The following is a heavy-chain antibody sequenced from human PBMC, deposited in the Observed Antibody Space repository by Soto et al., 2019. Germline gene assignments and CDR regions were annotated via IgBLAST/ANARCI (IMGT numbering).Heavy chain of an antibody. CDR2: IYYSGST. Sequence: SETLSLTCTVSGGSITSGAYYWSWIRQHPGKGLEWIGYIYYSGSTYYNPSLKSRVTISVDTSKNQFSLKLSSVTAADTAVYYCARRPYDSSALRSFDYWGQGTLVTVSS. D-gene: IGHD3-22*01. CDR1: GGSITSGAYY. V-gene: IGHV4-31*03. CDR3: ARRPYDSSALRSFDY. J-gene: IGHJ4*02.